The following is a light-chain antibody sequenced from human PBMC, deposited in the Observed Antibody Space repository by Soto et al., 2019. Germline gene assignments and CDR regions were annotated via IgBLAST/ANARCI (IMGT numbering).Light chain of an antibody. CDR2: EVS. V-gene: IGLV2-8*01. Sequence: QSVLTQPPSASGSPGQSVTISCSGTSSDTGDYSYVSWYQQHPGKAPKLMIYEVSKRPSGVPDRFSGSKSGNTASLTVSGLQAEDEADYYCSSYAGSDNYVFGTGTKVTVL. CDR3: SSYAGSDNYV. J-gene: IGLJ1*01. CDR1: SSDTGDYSY.